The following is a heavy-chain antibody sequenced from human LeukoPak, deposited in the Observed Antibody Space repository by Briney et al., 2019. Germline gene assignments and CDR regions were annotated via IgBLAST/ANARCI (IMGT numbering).Heavy chain of an antibody. CDR2: ISAYNGNT. D-gene: IGHD1-26*01. CDR1: GYTFTSYG. Sequence: ASAKVSCKASGYTFTSYGISWVRQAPGQGLEWMGWISAYNGNTNYAQKLQGRVTMTTDTSTSTAYMELRSLRSDDTAVYYCARRGYSGSYYDDYYYYGMDVWGQGTTVTVSS. V-gene: IGHV1-18*01. CDR3: ARRGYSGSYYDDYYYYGMDV. J-gene: IGHJ6*02.